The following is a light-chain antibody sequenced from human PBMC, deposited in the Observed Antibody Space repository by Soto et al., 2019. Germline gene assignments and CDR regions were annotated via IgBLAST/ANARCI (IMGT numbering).Light chain of an antibody. CDR3: QQCNSYSRT. J-gene: IGKJ1*01. Sequence: DIQMTQSPSTLSASVGDRVTITCRASQSISSWLAWYQRKPGKAPKLLIYKASSLESGVPSRFSGSGSGTEFTLTISILQPDDFATYYCQQCNSYSRTFGQGTKVEIK. CDR1: QSISSW. CDR2: KAS. V-gene: IGKV1-5*03.